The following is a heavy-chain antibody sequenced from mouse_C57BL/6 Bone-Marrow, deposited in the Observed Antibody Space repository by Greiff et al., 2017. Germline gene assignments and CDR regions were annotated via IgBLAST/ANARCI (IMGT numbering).Heavy chain of an antibody. V-gene: IGHV1-76*01. CDR2: IYPGSGNT. J-gene: IGHJ2*01. D-gene: IGHD2-5*01. Sequence: QVQLQQSGAELVRPGASVKLSCKASGYTFTDYYINWVKQRPGQGLEWIARIYPGSGNTYYNEKFKGKATLTAEKSSSTAYMQLSSLTSEDSAVYFCARCLYSNYFDYWGQGTTLTVSS. CDR1: GYTFTDYY. CDR3: ARCLYSNYFDY.